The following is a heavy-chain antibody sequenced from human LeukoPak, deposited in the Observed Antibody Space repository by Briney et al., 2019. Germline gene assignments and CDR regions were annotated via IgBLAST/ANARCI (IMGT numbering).Heavy chain of an antibody. CDR2: IYPGDSDT. CDR1: GYSFTNYR. V-gene: IGHV5-51*01. CDR3: ARRRTLRLDAFDP. Sequence: GESLKISCKGSGYSFTNYRIGWVRQMPGKGLEWMGTIYPGDSDTRYSPSFQGQVTISVDKSISTAYLQWSSLKASDTAMYYCARRRTLRLDAFDPWGQGTLVTASS. J-gene: IGHJ5*02. D-gene: IGHD5/OR15-5a*01.